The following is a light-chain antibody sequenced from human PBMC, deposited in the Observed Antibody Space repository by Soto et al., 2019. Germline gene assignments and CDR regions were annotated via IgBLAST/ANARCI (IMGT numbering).Light chain of an antibody. CDR1: SSDVGGYNY. Sequence: QSVLTQPPSASGSPGQSVTISCTGTSSDVGGYNYVSWYQQHPGKAPKLMIYEVSKRPSGVPDRFSGSKSGNKASLTVSGLQAEDEADYYCSSYTSSSTLNYVFGTGTKV. CDR2: EVS. CDR3: SSYTSSSTLNYV. V-gene: IGLV2-8*01. J-gene: IGLJ1*01.